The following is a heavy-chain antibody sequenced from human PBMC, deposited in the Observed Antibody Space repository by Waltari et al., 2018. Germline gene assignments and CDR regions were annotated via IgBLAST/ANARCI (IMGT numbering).Heavy chain of an antibody. CDR2: INPILGIA. CDR1: GGTFSSYA. V-gene: IGHV1-69*10. Sequence: QVQLVQSGAEVKKPGSSVKVSCKASGGTFSSYAISWVRQAPGQGLEWMGGINPILGIANYAQKFQGRVTITADKSTSTAYMELSSLRSEDTAVYYCARRGYGGNSDFDYWGQGTLVTVSS. CDR3: ARRGYGGNSDFDY. J-gene: IGHJ4*02. D-gene: IGHD4-17*01.